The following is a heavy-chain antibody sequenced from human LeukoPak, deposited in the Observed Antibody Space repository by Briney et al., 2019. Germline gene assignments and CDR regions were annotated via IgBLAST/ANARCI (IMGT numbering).Heavy chain of an antibody. D-gene: IGHD4-11*01. CDR3: ARVGRVTNFYYYYGMDV. V-gene: IGHV3-74*01. Sequence: PGGSLRLSCAASGFTFSSYWMHWVRQAPGEGLVWVSRINSDGSSTSYADSVKGRFTISRDNAKNTLYLQMNSLRAEDTAVYYCARVGRVTNFYYYYGMDVWGQGTTVTVSS. CDR2: INSDGSST. CDR1: GFTFSSYW. J-gene: IGHJ6*02.